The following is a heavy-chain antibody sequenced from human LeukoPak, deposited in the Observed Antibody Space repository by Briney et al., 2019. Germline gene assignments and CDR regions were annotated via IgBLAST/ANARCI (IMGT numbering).Heavy chain of an antibody. V-gene: IGHV3-30*02. J-gene: IGHJ4*02. Sequence: GGSLRLSFAGSGFTFSSYGMHWVRQAPGKGLEWVAFIRYDGSNKYYADSVKGRFTISRDNSKNTLYLQMNSLRAEDTAVYYCAKRAITGTTSKGDFDYWGQGTLVTVSS. D-gene: IGHD1-7*01. CDR2: IRYDGSNK. CDR1: GFTFSSYG. CDR3: AKRAITGTTSKGDFDY.